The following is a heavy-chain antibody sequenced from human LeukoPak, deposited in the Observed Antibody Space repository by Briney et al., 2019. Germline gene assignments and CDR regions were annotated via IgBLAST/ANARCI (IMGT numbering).Heavy chain of an antibody. V-gene: IGHV2-5*02. Sequence: SGPTLVNPTQTLTLTCIFSGFSFSTRGVGVGWIRQPPGKALQWLALLSWDDYKYYSPSLMSRLTITRDTSKNQVVLTMTKMDPVDTATYYCAHRPASGIAALWWFDPWGQGTLVTVSS. CDR2: LSWDDYK. D-gene: IGHD6-25*01. J-gene: IGHJ5*02. CDR3: AHRPASGIAALWWFDP. CDR1: GFSFSTRGVG.